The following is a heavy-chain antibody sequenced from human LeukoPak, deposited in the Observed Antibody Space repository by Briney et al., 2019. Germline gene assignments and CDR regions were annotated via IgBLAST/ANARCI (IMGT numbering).Heavy chain of an antibody. CDR3: ARGGRDYYDSSGYYYDY. Sequence: GGSLRLSCAASGFTFSSYDMHWVRQATGKGLEWVSAIGTAGDTYYPGSVKGRFTIFRENAKNSLYLQMNSLRAGDTAVYYCARGGRDYYDSSGYYYDYWGQGTLVTVSS. CDR1: GFTFSSYD. D-gene: IGHD3-22*01. CDR2: IGTAGDT. V-gene: IGHV3-13*04. J-gene: IGHJ4*02.